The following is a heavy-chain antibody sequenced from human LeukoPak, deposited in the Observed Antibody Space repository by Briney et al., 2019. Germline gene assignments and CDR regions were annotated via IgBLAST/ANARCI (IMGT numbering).Heavy chain of an antibody. D-gene: IGHD3-10*01. Sequence: GGSLRLSCAASGSTFSSYGMIWVRQAPGKGLEWVSAISGSGGYTYYADSVKGRFTISRDNSKNTLYLQMISLRADDTALYYCAKDGRSGNYWNYYYYMDVWGKGTTVTISS. CDR1: GSTFSSYG. J-gene: IGHJ6*03. V-gene: IGHV3-23*01. CDR3: AKDGRSGNYWNYYYYMDV. CDR2: ISGSGGYT.